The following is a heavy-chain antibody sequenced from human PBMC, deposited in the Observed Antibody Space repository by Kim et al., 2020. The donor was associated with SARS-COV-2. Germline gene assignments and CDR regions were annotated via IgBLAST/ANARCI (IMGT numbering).Heavy chain of an antibody. CDR3: ARLVYYDILTGPVTLFDY. V-gene: IGHV4-59*01. J-gene: IGHJ4*02. D-gene: IGHD3-9*01. CDR2: IYYSGST. Sequence: SETLSLTCTVSGGSISSYYWSWIRQPPGKGLEWIGYIYYSGSTNYNPSLKSRVTISVDTSKNQFSLKLSSVTAADTAVYYCARLVYYDILTGPVTLFDYWGQGTLVTVSS. CDR1: GGSISSYY.